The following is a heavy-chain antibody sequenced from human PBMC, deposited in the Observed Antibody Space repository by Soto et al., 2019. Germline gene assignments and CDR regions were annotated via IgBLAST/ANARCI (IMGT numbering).Heavy chain of an antibody. CDR1: GVSISSSGYY. D-gene: IGHD1-26*01. CDR3: ARGPPSWELLFDY. Sequence: SETLSLTCTVSGVSISSSGYYWGWIRQPPGKGLEWIGSISYSGSTYFTPSLRSRATISADTSNNHFSLKLSSVTAADTAVYYCARGPPSWELLFDYWGQGTLVTVSS. V-gene: IGHV4-39*01. J-gene: IGHJ4*02. CDR2: ISYSGST.